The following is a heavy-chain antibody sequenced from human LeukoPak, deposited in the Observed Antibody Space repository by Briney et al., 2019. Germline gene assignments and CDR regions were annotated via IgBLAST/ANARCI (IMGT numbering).Heavy chain of an antibody. D-gene: IGHD2-21*01. CDR2: ISYDGSNK. V-gene: IGHV3-30*01. J-gene: IGHJ5*02. CDR1: GSTFSSYA. Sequence: GGSLRLSCAASGSTFSSYAMHWVRQAPGNGLEWVAVISYDGSNKYYADSVKGRFTISRDNSKNTLYLQMNSLRAEDTAVYYCARAPSYSISNWIDPWGQGTLVTVSS. CDR3: ARAPSYSISNWIDP.